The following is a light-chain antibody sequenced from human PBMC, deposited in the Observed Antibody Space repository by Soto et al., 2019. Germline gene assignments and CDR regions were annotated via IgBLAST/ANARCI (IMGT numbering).Light chain of an antibody. CDR3: QQYDSLPLT. CDR2: DAS. CDR1: QDISNY. Sequence: DIQMTQSPSSLSASVGDRVTITCQASQDISNYLNWYQQKPGKAPKLLIYDASNLETGVPSRFSGSKSGTDFTLTINALQPEDFGTYFCQQYDSLPLTFGGGTKVDIK. J-gene: IGKJ4*01. V-gene: IGKV1-33*01.